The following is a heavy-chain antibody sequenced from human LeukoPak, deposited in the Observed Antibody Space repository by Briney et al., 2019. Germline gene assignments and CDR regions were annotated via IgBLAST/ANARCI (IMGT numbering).Heavy chain of an antibody. CDR1: GYTFTSYD. V-gene: IGHV1-8*02. CDR3: ARGRRGSGSYYPDD. CDR2: MNPNSGNT. J-gene: IGHJ4*02. D-gene: IGHD3-10*01. Sequence: ASVKVSCKASGYTFTSYDINWVRQATGQGLEWMGWMNPNSGNTGYAQKFQGKVSMTSNTSISTAYMEVSGLTSEDTAVYYCARGRRGSGSYYPDDWGQGTQVTVSS.